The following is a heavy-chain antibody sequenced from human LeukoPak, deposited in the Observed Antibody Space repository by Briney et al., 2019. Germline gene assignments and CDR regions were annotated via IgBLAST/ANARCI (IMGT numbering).Heavy chain of an antibody. V-gene: IGHV4-39*07. D-gene: IGHD3-9*01. Sequence: SETLSLTCTVSGGSISSSSYYWGWIRQPPGKGLEWIGSIYYSGSTYYNPSLKSRVTISVDTSKNQFSLKLSSVTAADTAVYYCARERLRYFESRYYMDVWGKGTTVTVPS. CDR3: ARERLRYFESRYYMDV. CDR2: IYYSGST. J-gene: IGHJ6*03. CDR1: GGSISSSSYY.